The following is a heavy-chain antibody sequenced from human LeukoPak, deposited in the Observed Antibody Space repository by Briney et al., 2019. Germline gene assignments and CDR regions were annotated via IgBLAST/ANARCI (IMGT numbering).Heavy chain of an antibody. D-gene: IGHD6-13*01. CDR3: ATDSRSSSWYVLSYFGY. CDR2: FDPEDGGT. CDR1: GYTLTELS. V-gene: IGHV1-24*01. Sequence: ASVKVSCKASGYTLTELSMHWVRQAPGKGLEWMGGFDPEDGGTIYAQKFQGRVTMTEDTSTDTAYMELSSLRSEDTAVYYCATDSRSSSWYVLSYFGYWGQGTLVTVSS. J-gene: IGHJ4*02.